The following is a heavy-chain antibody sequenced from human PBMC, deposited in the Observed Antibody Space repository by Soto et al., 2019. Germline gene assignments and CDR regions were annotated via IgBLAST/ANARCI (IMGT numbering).Heavy chain of an antibody. Sequence: ASGPTLVNPTETLTLTCTVSGFSLTTGKMGVSWIRQPPGKALEWLAHIFSDNERSYSTSLQGRLTISKDTSGSQVVLSMTNVDPVDTATYYCARMNVDSYQFYYAMDVWGQGXTVTV. V-gene: IGHV2-26*01. J-gene: IGHJ6*02. CDR1: GFSLTTGKMG. CDR2: IFSDNER. CDR3: ARMNVDSYQFYYAMDV. D-gene: IGHD4-17*01.